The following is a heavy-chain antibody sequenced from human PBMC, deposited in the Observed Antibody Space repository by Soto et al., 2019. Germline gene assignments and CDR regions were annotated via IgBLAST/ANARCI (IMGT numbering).Heavy chain of an antibody. CDR2: ISYDGRDK. CDR3: AKDPSIGSGTYYYAMDV. Sequence: GGSLRLSCSASGFTFRNYGMHWVRQAPGKGLEWVAVISYDGRDKKYADSVKGRFTISRDNSENTLYLQMNSLRREDTAVYFCAKDPSIGSGTYYYAMDVWGQGTTVTVSS. D-gene: IGHD1-26*01. CDR1: GFTFRNYG. J-gene: IGHJ6*02. V-gene: IGHV3-30*18.